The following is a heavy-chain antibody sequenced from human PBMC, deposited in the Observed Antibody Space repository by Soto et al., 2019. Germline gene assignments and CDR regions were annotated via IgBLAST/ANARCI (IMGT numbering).Heavy chain of an antibody. CDR3: ARDTAPSDV. V-gene: IGHV1-3*01. CDR1: GYTFTSYA. CDR2: INAGNGNT. D-gene: IGHD4-17*01. Sequence: QVQLVQSGAEVKKPGASVKVSCKASGYTFTSYAMHWVRQAPGQRLEWMGWINAGNGNTKYSQKFQGRVTITRDTCASTAYMDLSRLSSEDTAVYDCARDTAPSDVWGQGTTVTVSS. J-gene: IGHJ6*02.